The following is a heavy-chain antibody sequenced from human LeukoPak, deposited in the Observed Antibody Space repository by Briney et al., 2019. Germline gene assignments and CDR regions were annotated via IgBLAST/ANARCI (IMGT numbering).Heavy chain of an antibody. CDR1: GGSISSSSYY. D-gene: IGHD3-16*01. CDR2: IYYSGST. V-gene: IGHV4-39*07. J-gene: IGHJ4*02. Sequence: PSETLSLICTVSGGSISSSSYYWGWIRQPPGKGLEWIGSIYYSGSTNYNPSLKSRVTMSVDTSRNQFSLKLSSMTASDTAVYYCARSVGGDFFEHWGQGTLVTVSS. CDR3: ARSVGGDFFEH.